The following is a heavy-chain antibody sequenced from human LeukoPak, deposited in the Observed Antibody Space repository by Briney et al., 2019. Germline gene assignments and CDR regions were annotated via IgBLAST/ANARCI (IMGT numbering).Heavy chain of an antibody. CDR3: ARASLYYYDSSTRFDY. CDR1: GYTFTSYY. D-gene: IGHD3-22*01. V-gene: IGHV1-46*01. J-gene: IGHJ4*02. CDR2: INPSGGST. Sequence: ASVKVSCKASGYTFTSYYMHWVRQAPGQGLEWMGIINPSGGSTSYAQKFQGRVTMTRDTSTSTVYMELSSLRSDDTAVYYCARASLYYYDSSTRFDYWGQGTLVTVSS.